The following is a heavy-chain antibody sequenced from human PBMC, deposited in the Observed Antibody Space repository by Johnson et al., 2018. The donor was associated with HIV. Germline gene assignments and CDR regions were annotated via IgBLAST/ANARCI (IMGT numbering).Heavy chain of an antibody. CDR1: GFTFSSYA. D-gene: IGHD3-16*01. CDR3: AKPPSMGADAFDV. Sequence: QVQLVESGGGVVQPGRSLRLSCAASGFTFSSYAMHWVRQAPGTGLEWVAVISYDGSNKYYADSVKGRFTISRDNSKNTLYLQMNSLRAEDSALYYCAKPPSMGADAFDVWGQGTMVTVSS. V-gene: IGHV3-30-3*02. J-gene: IGHJ3*01. CDR2: ISYDGSNK.